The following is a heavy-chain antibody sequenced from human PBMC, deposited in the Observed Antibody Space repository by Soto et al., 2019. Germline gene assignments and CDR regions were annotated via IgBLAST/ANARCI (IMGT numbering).Heavy chain of an antibody. CDR3: ARDTGPLRIFALYYFDY. CDR2: IKQDGSEK. Sequence: PGGSLRLSCAASGFTFSSYWMSWVRQAPGKGLEWVANIKQDGSEKYYVDSVKGRFTISRDNAKNSLYLQMNSLRAEDTAVYYCARDTGPLRIFALYYFDYWGQGTLVTVSS. V-gene: IGHV3-7*05. D-gene: IGHD3-9*01. J-gene: IGHJ4*02. CDR1: GFTFSSYW.